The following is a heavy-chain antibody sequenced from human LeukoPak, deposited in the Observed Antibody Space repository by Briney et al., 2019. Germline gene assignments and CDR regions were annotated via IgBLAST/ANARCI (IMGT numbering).Heavy chain of an antibody. Sequence: SETLSLTCAVYGGSFSGYYWSWIRQPPGKGLEWIGEINHSGSTNYNPSLKSRVTISVDTSKNQFSLKLSSVTAADTAVYYCARHGPGARYCSSTSCYFRRDAFDIWGQGTMVTVSS. J-gene: IGHJ3*02. CDR2: INHSGST. CDR1: GGSFSGYY. D-gene: IGHD2-2*01. CDR3: ARHGPGARYCSSTSCYFRRDAFDI. V-gene: IGHV4-34*01.